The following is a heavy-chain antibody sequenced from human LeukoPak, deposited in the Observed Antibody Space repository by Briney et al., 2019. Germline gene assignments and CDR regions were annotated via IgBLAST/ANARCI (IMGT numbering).Heavy chain of an antibody. CDR3: ARAPAVRYSRFVNDY. CDR2: ISAYNGNT. J-gene: IGHJ4*02. CDR1: GYTFTSYG. V-gene: IGHV1-18*01. Sequence: ASVKVSCKASGYTFTSYGISWVRQAPGQGLEWMGWISAYNGNTNYAQKLQGRVTMTTDTSTSTAYMELRSLRSDDTAVYYCARAPAVRYSRFVNDYWGQGTLVTVSS. D-gene: IGHD3-9*01.